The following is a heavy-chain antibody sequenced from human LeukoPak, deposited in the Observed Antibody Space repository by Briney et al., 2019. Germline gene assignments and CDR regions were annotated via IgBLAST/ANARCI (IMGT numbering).Heavy chain of an antibody. Sequence: ASVKISFKVSGYTFTDYYMHWVQQAPGKGLEWMGLVDPGDGETIYAEKFQGRVTMTRNTSISTAYMELSSLRSEDTAVYYCARGSGNAGDYWGQGTLVTVSS. CDR3: ARGSGNAGDY. CDR2: VDPGDGET. J-gene: IGHJ4*02. D-gene: IGHD4-23*01. V-gene: IGHV1-69-2*01. CDR1: GYTFTDYY.